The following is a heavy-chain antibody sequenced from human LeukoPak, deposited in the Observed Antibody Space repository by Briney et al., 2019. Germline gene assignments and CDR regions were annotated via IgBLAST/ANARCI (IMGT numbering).Heavy chain of an antibody. Sequence: GGSLRLSCAASGFSFSNQQMSWVRQAPGKGLEWVGNINQDASGKYYADSVKGRFTISRDNAKNSQYLQMNNLRAEDTAVYYCARWLYSSGWCLDYWGQGTLVTVSS. D-gene: IGHD6-19*01. J-gene: IGHJ4*02. CDR2: INQDASGK. CDR1: GFSFSNQQ. CDR3: ARWLYSSGWCLDY. V-gene: IGHV3-7*01.